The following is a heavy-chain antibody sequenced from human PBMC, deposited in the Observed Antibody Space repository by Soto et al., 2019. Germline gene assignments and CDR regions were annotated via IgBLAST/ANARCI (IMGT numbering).Heavy chain of an antibody. Sequence: PSHTLSLTCAVYVRSFNGYYSSWIRHPPGKALEWIGEINHTGNTNYNPSLKSRITISVDTSKNQFSLKLGSVTAADTAVYYCARARSSTLFSCTTRFYSFDGMD. J-gene: IGHJ6*01. CDR2: INHTGNT. V-gene: IGHV4-34*01. CDR1: VRSFNGYY. D-gene: IGHD2-2*01. CDR3: ARARSSTLFSCTTRFYSFDGMD.